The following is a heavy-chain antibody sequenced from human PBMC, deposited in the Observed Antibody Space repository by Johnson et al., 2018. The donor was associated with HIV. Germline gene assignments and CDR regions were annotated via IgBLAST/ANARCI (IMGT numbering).Heavy chain of an antibody. Sequence: VQLVESGGGVVRPGGSLRLSCAASGFIFDDYGMTWVRQVPGKGLEWVSGINWNGGSTAYADSVRGRFTISRDNAKNSLYLQMNSLRAEDTALYYCARDFYAVVATPFIGSAFDIWGLGTMVTVSS. V-gene: IGHV3-20*04. D-gene: IGHD5-12*01. CDR2: INWNGGST. CDR3: ARDFYAVVATPFIGSAFDI. CDR1: GFIFDDYG. J-gene: IGHJ3*02.